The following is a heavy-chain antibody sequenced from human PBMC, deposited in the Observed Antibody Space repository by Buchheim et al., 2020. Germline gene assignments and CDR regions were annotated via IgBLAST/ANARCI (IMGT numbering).Heavy chain of an antibody. Sequence: QVQLVESGGGVVQPGRSLRLSCAASGFTFSSYGMHWVRQAPGKGLEWVAVISYDGSNKYYADSVKGRFTISRENSKNKLYLQMNSLRAEDTAVYYCVCCGSYPYFDYWGQGTL. CDR2: ISYDGSNK. V-gene: IGHV3-30*03. D-gene: IGHD1-26*01. CDR3: VCCGSYPYFDY. CDR1: GFTFSSYG. J-gene: IGHJ4*02.